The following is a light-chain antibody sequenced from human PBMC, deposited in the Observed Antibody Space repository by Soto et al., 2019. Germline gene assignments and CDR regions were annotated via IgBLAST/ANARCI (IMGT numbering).Light chain of an antibody. CDR2: EGS. Sequence: QSVLTQPASVSGSPGQSITISCTGTSSDVGSYNLVSWYQQHPGKAPKLMIYEGSKRPSGISSRFSGSKSGNTASLTISGLQAEDEADFYCCSYASSGTYVFGPGTKLTVL. V-gene: IGLV2-23*01. CDR1: SSDVGSYNL. J-gene: IGLJ1*01. CDR3: CSYASSGTYV.